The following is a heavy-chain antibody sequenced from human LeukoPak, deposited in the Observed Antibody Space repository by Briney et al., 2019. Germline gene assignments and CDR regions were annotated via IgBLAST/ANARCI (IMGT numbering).Heavy chain of an antibody. CDR1: GFTFDDYA. J-gene: IGHJ4*02. D-gene: IGHD6-19*01. V-gene: IGHV3-9*01. CDR2: ISWNGGSI. CDR3: TKVNGGSGWGAY. Sequence: GGSLRLSCAASGFTFDDYAMQWVRQAPGKGLEWVSGISWNGGSIAYADSVKGRFTISRDNSKNTLYLQMNSLRAEDTAVYYCTKVNGGSGWGAYWGQGTLVTVSS.